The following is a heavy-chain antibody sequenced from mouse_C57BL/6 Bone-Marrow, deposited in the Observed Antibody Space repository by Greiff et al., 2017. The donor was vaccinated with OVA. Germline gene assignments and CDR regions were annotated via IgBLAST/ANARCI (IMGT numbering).Heavy chain of an antibody. J-gene: IGHJ4*01. V-gene: IGHV1-78*01. CDR2: IYPRDGST. CDR3: ARCGYYGSSPYYAMDY. CDR1: GYTFTDHT. D-gene: IGHD1-1*01. Sequence: VKLQQSDAELVKPGASVKISCKVSGYTFTDHTIHWMKQRPEQGLEWIGYIYPRDGSTKYNEKFKGKATLTADKSSSTAYMQLNSLTSEDSAVYFCARCGYYGSSPYYAMDYWGQGTSVTVSS.